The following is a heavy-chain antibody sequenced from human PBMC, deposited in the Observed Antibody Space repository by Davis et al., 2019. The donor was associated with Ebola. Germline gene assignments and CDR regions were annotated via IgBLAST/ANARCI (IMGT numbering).Heavy chain of an antibody. CDR1: GFNFRSYG. J-gene: IGHJ5*02. Sequence: GGSLRLSCAASGFNFRSYGMHWVRQAPDKGLEWVAVIWYDGSRKYYGDSVKGRFTISRDNSNNLLYLQMNSLRAEDTAVYYCAKDRMDYSNNWFDPWGQGTLVTVSS. CDR3: AKDRMDYSNNWFDP. CDR2: IWYDGSRK. D-gene: IGHD4-11*01. V-gene: IGHV3-30*02.